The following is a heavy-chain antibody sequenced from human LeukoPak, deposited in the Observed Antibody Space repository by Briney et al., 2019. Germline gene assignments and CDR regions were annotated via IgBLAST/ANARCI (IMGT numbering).Heavy chain of an antibody. Sequence: ASVKVSCKASGYTFTSYGISWVRQAPGQGLEWMGWISAYNGNTNYAQKLQGRVTMTTDTSTSTAYMELRSLRSDDTAMYYCARDQDYYDSSGYDYWGQGTLVTVSS. D-gene: IGHD3-22*01. CDR2: ISAYNGNT. CDR3: ARDQDYYDSSGYDY. J-gene: IGHJ4*02. V-gene: IGHV1-18*01. CDR1: GYTFTSYG.